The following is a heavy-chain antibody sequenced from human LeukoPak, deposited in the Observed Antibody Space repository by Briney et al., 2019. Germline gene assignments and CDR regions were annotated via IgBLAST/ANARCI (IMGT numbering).Heavy chain of an antibody. CDR1: GFTFSSYW. CDR2: IKQDGSEK. D-gene: IGHD4-23*01. Sequence: GGSLRLSCAASGFTFSSYWMSWVRQAPGKGLEWVANIKQDGSEKYYVDSVKGRFTISRDNAKNSLYLQMNSLRAEDTAVYYCARGRTVVTPGYYFDYWGQGTLVTVSS. J-gene: IGHJ4*02. V-gene: IGHV3-7*01. CDR3: ARGRTVVTPGYYFDY.